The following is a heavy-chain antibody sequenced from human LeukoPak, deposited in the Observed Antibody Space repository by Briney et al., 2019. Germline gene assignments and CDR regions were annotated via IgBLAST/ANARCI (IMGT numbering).Heavy chain of an antibody. CDR1: GFTVSSNY. J-gene: IGHJ6*03. Sequence: GGSLRLSCAASGFTVSSNYMSWVRQAPGKGLEWVSVIYSGGSTYYADSVKGRFTISRDNSKNTLYLQMNSLRAEDTAVYYCARVLAAAETYYYYYMDVWGKGTTVTVSS. CDR2: IYSGGST. CDR3: ARVLAAAETYYYYYMDV. D-gene: IGHD6-13*01. V-gene: IGHV3-53*01.